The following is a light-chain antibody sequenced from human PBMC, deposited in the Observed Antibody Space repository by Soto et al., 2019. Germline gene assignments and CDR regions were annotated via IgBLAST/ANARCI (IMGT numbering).Light chain of an antibody. CDR2: DAS. CDR3: QQYNSYST. CDR1: QSISSW. V-gene: IGKV1-5*01. J-gene: IGKJ2*01. Sequence: DIQMTQSPSTLSASVGDRVTITCRASQSISSWLAWYQQKPGKAPKLLIYDASSLESGVPSRFSGSGSGTEFTLTISRLQXXDFATYYCQQYNSYSTFGQGTKLEIK.